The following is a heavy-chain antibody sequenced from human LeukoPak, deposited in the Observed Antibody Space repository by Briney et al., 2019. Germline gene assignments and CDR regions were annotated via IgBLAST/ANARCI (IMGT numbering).Heavy chain of an antibody. V-gene: IGHV3-23*01. D-gene: IGHD2-15*01. CDR3: ARGGYTSYFDP. CDR2: IRSNGRDT. Sequence: PGGSLRLSCAASGFTFSEYSMSWVRQAPGKGLEWVSNIRSNGRDTYYTDSVKGRFTISRDNSKNTLYLEMNSLRAEDTAVYYCARGGYTSYFDPWGQGTLVTVYS. CDR1: GFTFSEYS. J-gene: IGHJ5*02.